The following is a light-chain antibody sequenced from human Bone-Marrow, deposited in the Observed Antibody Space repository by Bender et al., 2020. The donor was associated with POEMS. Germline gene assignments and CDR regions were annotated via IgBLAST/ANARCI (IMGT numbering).Light chain of an antibody. CDR3: QSYDNSLGGWV. CDR2: GYN. Sequence: QSVLTQPPSVSGAPGQSVTISCTGSSSNIASGYDVHWYQHLPGTAPKLLIYGYNNRPSGVPDRFSGSKSGTSASLAITGLQAEDEGDYYCQSYDNSLGGWVFGGGTKLTVL. CDR1: SSNIASGYD. J-gene: IGLJ3*02. V-gene: IGLV1-40*01.